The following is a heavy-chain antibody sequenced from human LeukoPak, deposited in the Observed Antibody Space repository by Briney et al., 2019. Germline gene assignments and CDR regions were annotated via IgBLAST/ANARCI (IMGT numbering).Heavy chain of an antibody. J-gene: IGHJ1*01. CDR1: GYTFTSYD. CDR2: MNPNSGNT. D-gene: IGHD2-21*01. CDR3: ARNSAGERYFQH. Sequence: ASVKVSCKAAGYTFTSYDINWVRQATGQGLEWMGWMNPNSGNTGYAQKFQGRVTMTRNTSISTAYMELSSQKSEDTAVYYCARNSAGERYFQHWGQGTVVTVSS. V-gene: IGHV1-8*01.